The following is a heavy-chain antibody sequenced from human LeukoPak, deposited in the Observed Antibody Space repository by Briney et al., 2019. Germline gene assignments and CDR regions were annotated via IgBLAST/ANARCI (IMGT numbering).Heavy chain of an antibody. D-gene: IGHD4-17*01. CDR3: ITVTIA. Sequence: GGPLRLSCEASGFTFSNYWMHWVRQAPGKGLVWVSRINSDGTVTNYADSVKGRFTVSRDNAKNTLYLQMNSLRADDTAVYYCITVTIAWGQGTLVTVSS. CDR1: GFTFSNYW. V-gene: IGHV3-74*01. J-gene: IGHJ4*02. CDR2: INSDGTVT.